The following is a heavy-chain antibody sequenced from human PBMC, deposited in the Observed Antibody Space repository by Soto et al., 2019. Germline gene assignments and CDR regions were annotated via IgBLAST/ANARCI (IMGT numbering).Heavy chain of an antibody. D-gene: IGHD6-19*01. J-gene: IGHJ2*01. V-gene: IGHV4-39*01. Sequence: QLQLQESGPGLVKASETLSLTCTVSRGSITSGSDYWGWTRQPPGRGLEWGGTIYYRGRTYYNPSLKSRVTMSVATSKNQFSLNLTSVTAADTAVYYCAKSPLIRAGCYNWYLDLWGRGTLVTVSS. CDR1: RGSITSGSDY. CDR2: IYYRGRT. CDR3: AKSPLIRAGCYNWYLDL.